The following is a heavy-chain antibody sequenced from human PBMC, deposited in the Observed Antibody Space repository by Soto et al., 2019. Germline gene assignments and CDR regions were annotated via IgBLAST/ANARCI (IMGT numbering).Heavy chain of an antibody. D-gene: IGHD2-15*01. CDR2: FDPEDGET. Sequence: ASVKVSCKVSGYTLTELSMHWVRQAPGKGLEWMGGFDPEDGETIYAQKFQGRVTMTEDTSTDTAYMELSSLRSEDTAVYYCATDLYGVYCSGGSCYIWGQGTLVTVSS. CDR1: GYTLTELS. J-gene: IGHJ4*02. CDR3: ATDLYGVYCSGGSCYI. V-gene: IGHV1-24*01.